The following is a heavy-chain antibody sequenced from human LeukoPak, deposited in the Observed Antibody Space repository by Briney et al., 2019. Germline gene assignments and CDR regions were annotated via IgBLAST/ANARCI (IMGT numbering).Heavy chain of an antibody. CDR1: GFTFSGYW. J-gene: IGHJ4*02. Sequence: PGGSLRLSCAASGFTFSGYWMHWVRQAPGKGLVWVSHIKSDGSSTSYADSVKGRFTISRDNAKNTLYLQMNSLRAEDTAVYYCARDRGYTQDYWGQGTLVTVSS. V-gene: IGHV3-74*01. CDR3: ARDRGYTQDY. CDR2: IKSDGSST. D-gene: IGHD5-12*01.